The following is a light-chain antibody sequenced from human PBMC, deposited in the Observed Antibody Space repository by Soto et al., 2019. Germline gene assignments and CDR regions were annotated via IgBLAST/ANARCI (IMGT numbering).Light chain of an antibody. J-gene: IGLJ1*01. Sequence: SLITQPPPTSGTPGQRVTISFSTLRSHLGDIAVNWYHHVPGTAPQLLLYRYDQRPPGVPDRISGSKSGTSASLAIIGLQSEDETAYYYAAWDSSLDGYVFGTGTKVTIL. CDR3: AAWDSSLDGYV. CDR1: RSHLGDIA. CDR2: RYD. V-gene: IGLV1-44*01.